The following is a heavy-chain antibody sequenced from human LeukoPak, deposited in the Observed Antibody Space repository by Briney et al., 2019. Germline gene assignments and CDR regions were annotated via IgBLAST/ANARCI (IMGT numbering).Heavy chain of an antibody. CDR1: GDSISTSSYY. CDR3: ARDIGYSYSWFDP. Sequence: SETLSLTCSVSGDSISTSSYYWGWIRQPPGKGLEWIGTIYYSGSTYYNPSLKSRVTISVDTSKNQFSLKLSSVTAADTAVYYCARDIGYSYSWFDPWGQGTLVTVSS. D-gene: IGHD5-18*01. V-gene: IGHV4-39*07. CDR2: IYYSGST. J-gene: IGHJ5*02.